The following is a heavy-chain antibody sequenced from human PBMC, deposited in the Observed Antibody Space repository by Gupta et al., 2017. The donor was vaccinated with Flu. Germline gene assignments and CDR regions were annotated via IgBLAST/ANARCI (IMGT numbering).Heavy chain of an antibody. CDR3: ARDWQATVTALDY. J-gene: IGHJ4*02. Sequence: EVQLVESGGGLVKPGESLRLSCAASGITFSSYSMNWVRQAPGKGLEWVSSIGSSSSYIYYADSVRGRFTISRDNAKNSLYLQMNSLRVEDTAVYYCARDWQATVTALDYWGQGTLVTVSS. CDR2: IGSSSSYI. V-gene: IGHV3-21*01. CDR1: GITFSSYS. D-gene: IGHD5-18*01.